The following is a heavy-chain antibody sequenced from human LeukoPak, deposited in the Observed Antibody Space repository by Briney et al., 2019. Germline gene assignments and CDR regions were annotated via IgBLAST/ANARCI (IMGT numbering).Heavy chain of an antibody. CDR2: IYYSGST. Sequence: SETLSLTCTVSGGSISSYYWSWIRQPPGKGLEWIGYIYYSGSTNYNPSLKSRVTISVDTSKNQFSLKLSSVTAADTAVYCCARVDSSGWPYYFDYWGQGTLVTVSS. V-gene: IGHV4-59*01. CDR1: GGSISSYY. J-gene: IGHJ4*02. CDR3: ARVDSSGWPYYFDY. D-gene: IGHD6-19*01.